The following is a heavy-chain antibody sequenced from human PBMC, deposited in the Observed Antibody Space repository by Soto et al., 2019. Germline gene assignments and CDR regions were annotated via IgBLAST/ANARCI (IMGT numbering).Heavy chain of an antibody. Sequence: KISCEGSGYSFSGYWITWVRQKPGKGLEWMGRMDPSDSQTYYSPAFRGHVTIAATKTITTVFLQWSSRRASDTAMYYCARQLNDSNTGPKFLYYPDSWGQGTQVNVSS. CDR3: ARQLNDSNTGPKFLYYPDS. V-gene: IGHV5-10-1*01. J-gene: IGHJ5*01. CDR2: MDPSDSQT. CDR1: GYSFSGYW. D-gene: IGHD1-26*01.